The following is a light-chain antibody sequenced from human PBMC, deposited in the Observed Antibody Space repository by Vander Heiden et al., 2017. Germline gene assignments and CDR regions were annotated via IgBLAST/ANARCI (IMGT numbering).Light chain of an antibody. V-gene: IGKV2-28*01. CDR3: MQSLQSLWT. J-gene: IGKJ1*01. Sequence: DLVMTQSPLSLPVPPGEPASISCRSSQSLLHINGYNALDWYLQKPGQSPQLLIYVASTRASGVPDRFSGSGSGTDFTLNISRVEAEDVGVFYCMQSLQSLWTFGQGTKVEIK. CDR1: QSLLHINGYNA. CDR2: VAS.